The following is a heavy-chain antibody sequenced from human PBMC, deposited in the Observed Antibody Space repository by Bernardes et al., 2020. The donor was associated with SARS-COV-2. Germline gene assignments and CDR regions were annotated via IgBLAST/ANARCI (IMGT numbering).Heavy chain of an antibody. CDR2: IETDGSVI. J-gene: IGHJ4*02. V-gene: IGHV3-74*01. Sequence: GWSLRLSCVASGLSSYWMHWVRQAPGKGLVWVSRIETDGSVIDYADSVRGRFTISRDNAKDTLYLQMDSLTADDTAVYYCARDFGGASDYWGQGTLVTVSS. D-gene: IGHD2-21*01. CDR1: GLSSYW. CDR3: ARDFGGASDY.